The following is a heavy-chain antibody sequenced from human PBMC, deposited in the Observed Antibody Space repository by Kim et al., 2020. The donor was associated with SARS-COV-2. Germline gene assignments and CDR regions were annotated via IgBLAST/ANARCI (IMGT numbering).Heavy chain of an antibody. D-gene: IGHD3-10*01. Sequence: GESLKISCKGSGYSFTSYWIGWVRQMPGKGLEWMGIIYPGDSDTRYSPSFQGQVTISADKSISTAYLQWSSLKASDTAMYYCARHGGVRGVIGYYYYGMDVWGQGTTVTVSS. V-gene: IGHV5-51*01. CDR3: ARHGGVRGVIGYYYYGMDV. J-gene: IGHJ6*02. CDR2: IYPGDSDT. CDR1: GYSFTSYW.